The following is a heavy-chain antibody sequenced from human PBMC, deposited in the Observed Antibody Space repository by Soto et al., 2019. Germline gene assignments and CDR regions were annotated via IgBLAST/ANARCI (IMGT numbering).Heavy chain of an antibody. J-gene: IGHJ4*02. CDR3: ARSVSFITPRPDY. CDR2: INPNNGDT. D-gene: IGHD3-10*01. Sequence: QVQLVQSGAEVKKPGASVRVSCKASGYTFTDYYMHWVRQAPGQGLECMGWINPNNGDTNYAQKFQGRVTMTRDTSSSTAYLEVSRLRSDDTALYYCARSVSFITPRPDYRGQGTLVTVSS. V-gene: IGHV1-2*02. CDR1: GYTFTDYY.